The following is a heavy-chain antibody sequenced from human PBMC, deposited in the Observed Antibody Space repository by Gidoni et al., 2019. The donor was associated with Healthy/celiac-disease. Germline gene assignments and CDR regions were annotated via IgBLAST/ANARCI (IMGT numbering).Heavy chain of an antibody. CDR1: GFTFSSYC. V-gene: IGHV3-30*18. CDR3: AKDVSGSYFRVFDY. Sequence: QVQLVESGGGVVQPGRSLRLSCAASGFTFSSYCMHWVRQAPGKGLEWVAVISYDGSNKYYADSVKGRFTISRDNSKNTLYLQMNSLRAEDTAVYYCAKDVSGSYFRVFDYWGQGTLVTVSS. CDR2: ISYDGSNK. J-gene: IGHJ4*02. D-gene: IGHD1-26*01.